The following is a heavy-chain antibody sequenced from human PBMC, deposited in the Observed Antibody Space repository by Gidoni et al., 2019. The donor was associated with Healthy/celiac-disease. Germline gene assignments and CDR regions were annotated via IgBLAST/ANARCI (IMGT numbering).Heavy chain of an antibody. D-gene: IGHD2-15*01. CDR2: IIPILGIT. CDR3: GGSGGGGVVAATPQFDY. Sequence: QVQLVQSGAEVKKPGSSVKVSCKASGGTFSSYAISWVRQAPGQGREWMGRIIPILGITNDEQKFRGRVTITADKSTSTAYMGLSSRRLEDTAVYYWGGSGGGGVVAATPQFDYWGQGTLVTVSS. J-gene: IGHJ4*02. V-gene: IGHV1-69*04. CDR1: GGTFSSYA.